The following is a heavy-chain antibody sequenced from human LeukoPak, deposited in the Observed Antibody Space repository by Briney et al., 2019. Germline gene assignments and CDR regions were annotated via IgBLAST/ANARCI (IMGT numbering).Heavy chain of an antibody. CDR3: ARLTRLSTSPDRYYLDY. J-gene: IGHJ4*02. D-gene: IGHD6-6*01. CDR1: GDSISSYY. Sequence: SETLSLTCTVSGDSISSYYWSWIRQPPGKGLEWIGYIYTSRGTNYIPSLKRLVTISIATSKNQFSLKLSSVTAADSAVYYCARLTRLSTSPDRYYLDYWGQGTLVTVSS. CDR2: IYTSRGT. V-gene: IGHV4-4*09.